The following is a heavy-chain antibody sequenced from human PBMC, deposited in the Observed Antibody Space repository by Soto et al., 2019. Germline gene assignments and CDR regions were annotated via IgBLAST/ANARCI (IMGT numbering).Heavy chain of an antibody. J-gene: IGHJ6*03. CDR2: INDSGNI. Sequence: QVQLQQWGAGLLKPSETLSLTCAVYGGSFSGYQWTWIRQTPGKGLEWTGEINDSGNINYNPSLKIRVTILVDTAKKQISLKLSSVTAADTAVYYCARGLILWFGELSRRGGYYYYMDVWGKGTSVTVSS. D-gene: IGHD3-10*01. CDR1: GGSFSGYQ. CDR3: ARGLILWFGELSRRGGYYYYMDV. V-gene: IGHV4-34*01.